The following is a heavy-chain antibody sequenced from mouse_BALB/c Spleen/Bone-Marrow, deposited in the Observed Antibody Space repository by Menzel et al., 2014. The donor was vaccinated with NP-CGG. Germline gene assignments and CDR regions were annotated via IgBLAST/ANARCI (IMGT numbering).Heavy chain of an antibody. D-gene: IGHD4-1*02. CDR1: GYNLTSYW. V-gene: IGHV1S81*02. CDR2: INPSNGRT. J-gene: IGHJ2*01. CDR3: TSPQLGRDY. Sequence: QVQLQQSGAELVKPGASVKLSCKASGYNLTSYWMYWVKQRPGQGLEWIGEINPSNGRTDYNEKFKTKATLAVDSSSSTAYMQLSSLTSEDSAVYYCTSPQLGRDYWGQGTTLTVSS.